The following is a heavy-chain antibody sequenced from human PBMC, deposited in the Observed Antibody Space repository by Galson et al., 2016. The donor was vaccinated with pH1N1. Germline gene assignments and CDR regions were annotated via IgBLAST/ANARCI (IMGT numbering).Heavy chain of an antibody. J-gene: IGHJ4*02. CDR1: GYSFTTSW. CDR2: IYAGDSDT. Sequence: QSGAEVKKPGESLKISCKGSGYSFTTSWIGWVRQMPGKGLEWMGIIYAGDSDTRYSPSFQGQVTISVDKSINTAYLQWSSLEASDPAMDDCAICHGSETAPVWVDYWGQGTLVTVSS. D-gene: IGHD3-16*01. CDR3: AICHGSETAPVWVDY. V-gene: IGHV5-51*01.